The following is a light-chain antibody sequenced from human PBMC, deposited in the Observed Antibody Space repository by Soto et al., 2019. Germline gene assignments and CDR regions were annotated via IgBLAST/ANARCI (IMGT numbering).Light chain of an antibody. CDR2: EVS. CDR1: SSDVGGYNY. Sequence: QSALTQPPSASGSPGQSVTISCTGTSSDVGGYNYVSWYQQHPAEAPNLMISEVSKRPSGVPDRFSGSKSGNTASLTVSGRPAEEEADYYCRSFAGNNNLVFGGGTKLTVL. J-gene: IGLJ2*01. CDR3: RSFAGNNNLV. V-gene: IGLV2-8*01.